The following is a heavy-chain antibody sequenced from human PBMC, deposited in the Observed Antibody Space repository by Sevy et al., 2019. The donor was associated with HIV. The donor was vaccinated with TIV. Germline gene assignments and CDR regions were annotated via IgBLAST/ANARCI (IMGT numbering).Heavy chain of an antibody. Sequence: GGSLRLSCAASGFTFSSSAMHWVRQAPRKGLEWVALIFYDGSNKYYVDSVKGRLPISGDNSKNTLYLQMSSLRAEDAAVYYCARESFFGSGTLAEFDFWGQGTLVTVSS. CDR2: IFYDGSNK. CDR3: ARESFFGSGTLAEFDF. V-gene: IGHV3-30-3*01. D-gene: IGHD3-10*01. CDR1: GFTFSSSA. J-gene: IGHJ4*02.